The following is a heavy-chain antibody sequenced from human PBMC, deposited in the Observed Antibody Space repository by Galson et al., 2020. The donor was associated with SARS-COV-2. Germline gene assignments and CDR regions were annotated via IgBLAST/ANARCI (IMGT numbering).Heavy chain of an antibody. D-gene: IGHD6-19*01. CDR3: ARDYIRWLVPSYHMDV. Sequence: GGSLRLSCAASGFTFSSYAMHWVRQAPGKGLVWVAVISYDGSNNYYADSVKGRFTISRDNSKNTLSLQMNSLRAEDTAVYYCARDYIRWLVPSYHMDVGGKGTTVTISS. CDR2: ISYDGSNN. CDR1: GFTFSSYA. V-gene: IGHV3-30*04. J-gene: IGHJ6*03.